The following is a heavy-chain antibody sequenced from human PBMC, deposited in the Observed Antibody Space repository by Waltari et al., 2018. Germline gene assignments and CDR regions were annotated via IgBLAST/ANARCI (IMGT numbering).Heavy chain of an antibody. CDR3: ARVGGGYGGGVGAFDI. CDR2: INPNRGGT. Sequence: QVQLVQSGAEVKKPGASVKVSCKASGYTFTGYYMHWVRQAPGQGLEWMGWINPNRGGTKYARKFQGRVTMTRDRSSRPAYMELSRRGSGDTAVYDWARVGGGYGGGVGAFDIWGQGTMVTVSS. D-gene: IGHD5-12*01. J-gene: IGHJ3*02. CDR1: GYTFTGYY. V-gene: IGHV1-2*02.